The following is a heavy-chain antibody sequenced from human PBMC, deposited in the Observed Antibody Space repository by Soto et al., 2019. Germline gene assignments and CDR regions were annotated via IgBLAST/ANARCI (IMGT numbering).Heavy chain of an antibody. D-gene: IGHD3-10*02. CDR2: IYYSGST. V-gene: IGHV4-59*01. J-gene: IGHJ4*01. CDR1: GGSISTYY. Sequence: SETLSLTCTVSGGSISTYYWSWIRQPPGKGLEWIGYIYYSGSTNYNPSLKSRVTISVDTSKTQFSLKLSSVTAADTAVYFCSIVVLFGVLGPRGPGPPLYASSGQFPPSESLSLTCTVSGGSSSSSSYYWG. CDR3: SIVVLFGVLGPRGPGPPLYASSGQFPPSESLSLTCTVSGGSSSSSSYY.